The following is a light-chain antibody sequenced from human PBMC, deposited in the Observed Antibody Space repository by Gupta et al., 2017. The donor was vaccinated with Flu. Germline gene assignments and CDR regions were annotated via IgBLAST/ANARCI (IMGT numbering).Light chain of an antibody. Sequence: IVMTPSPATLSVSPGERATLSCRASQSVSSNLAWYQQRPGQAPRLHIYEASTRATGIPARFSGGGSGTEFTLTISSLQSEDSAVYYCQQYYNWPRTFGQGTKVEIK. CDR2: EAS. CDR3: QQYYNWPRT. V-gene: IGKV3-15*01. J-gene: IGKJ1*01. CDR1: QSVSSN.